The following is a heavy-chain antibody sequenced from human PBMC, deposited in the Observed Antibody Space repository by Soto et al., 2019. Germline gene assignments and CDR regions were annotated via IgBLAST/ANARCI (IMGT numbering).Heavy chain of an antibody. V-gene: IGHV3-11*01. CDR2: ISSSGSTI. CDR3: ARVRGQVGYCSSTSCYTGPDSYYYYGMDV. Sequence: GGSLRLSCAASGFTFSDYYMSWIRQAPGKGLEWVSYISSSGSTIYYADSVKGRFTISRDNAKNSLYLQMNSLRAEDTAVYYCARVRGQVGYCSSTSCYTGPDSYYYYGMDVWGQGTTVTVSS. CDR1: GFTFSDYY. D-gene: IGHD2-2*02. J-gene: IGHJ6*02.